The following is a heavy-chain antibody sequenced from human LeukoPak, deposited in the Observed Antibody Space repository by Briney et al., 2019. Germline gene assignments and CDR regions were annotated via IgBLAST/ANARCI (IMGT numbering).Heavy chain of an antibody. D-gene: IGHD2-8*01. CDR1: GGSFSGYY. V-gene: IGHV4-34*01. CDR2: INHSGST. J-gene: IGHJ5*02. CDR3: ARYNSLVYAIYNWFDP. Sequence: SETLSLTCAVYGGSFSGYYWSWIRQPPGKGLEWTGEINHSGSTNYNPSLKSRVTISVDTSKNQFSLKLSSVTAADTAVYYCARYNSLVYAIYNWFDPWGQGTLVTVSS.